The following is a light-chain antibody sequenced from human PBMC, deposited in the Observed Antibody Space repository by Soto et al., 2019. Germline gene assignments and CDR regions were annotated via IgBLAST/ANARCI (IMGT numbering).Light chain of an antibody. CDR3: SSYAGSDTWV. CDR2: EVS. J-gene: IGLJ3*02. V-gene: IGLV2-23*02. CDR1: SSDVGSYDL. Sequence: QSALTQPASVSGSPGQSLTISCTGTSSDVGSYDLVSWYQQHPGKAPKVMIYEVSKRPSGVSNRFSGSRSGNTASLTISGLQAEDESDYYCSSYAGSDTWVFGGGTKLTVL.